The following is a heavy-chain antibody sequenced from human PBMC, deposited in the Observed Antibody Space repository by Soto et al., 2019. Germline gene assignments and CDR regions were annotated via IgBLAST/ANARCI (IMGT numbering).Heavy chain of an antibody. CDR1: GFTFSSYG. CDR3: AKDRGVHKGFDY. V-gene: IGHV3-30*18. D-gene: IGHD6-6*01. J-gene: IGHJ4*02. CDR2: ISYDGSNK. Sequence: QVQLVESGGGVVQPGRSLRLSCAASGFTFSSYGMHWVRQAPGKGLEWEAVISYDGSNKYYADSVKGRFTISRDNSKNTLYLQMNSLRAEDTAVYYCAKDRGVHKGFDYWGQGTLVTVSS.